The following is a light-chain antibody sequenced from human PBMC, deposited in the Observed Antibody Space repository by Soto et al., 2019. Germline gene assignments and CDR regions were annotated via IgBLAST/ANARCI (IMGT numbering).Light chain of an antibody. CDR1: QSVKSY. CDR2: GAS. Sequence: EIVLTQSPATLSVSPGGRATLSCRASQSVKSYLAWYQQRPGQPPRLLIYGASTRATGIPARCSGSGSGTEFSLTISSLQSEDFAVYYCQQYNTWPPRYTFGQGTKLEIK. V-gene: IGKV3-15*01. CDR3: QQYNTWPPRYT. J-gene: IGKJ2*01.